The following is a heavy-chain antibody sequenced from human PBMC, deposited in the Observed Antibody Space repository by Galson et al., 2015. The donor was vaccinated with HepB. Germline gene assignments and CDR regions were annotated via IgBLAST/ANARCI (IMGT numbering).Heavy chain of an antibody. J-gene: IGHJ3*02. D-gene: IGHD3-16*01. CDR2: IYSGGTT. CDR3: AVDQLGNMITVGGVAMDAFDI. V-gene: IGHV3-66*01. Sequence: SLRLSCAASAFTVSSNYMNWVRQAPGKGLEWVSGIYSGGTTYYADSVKGRFAISRDNSKNTLYLQLNNLRAEDTAVYYCAVDQLGNMITVGGVAMDAFDIWGQGTMVTVSS. CDR1: AFTVSSNY.